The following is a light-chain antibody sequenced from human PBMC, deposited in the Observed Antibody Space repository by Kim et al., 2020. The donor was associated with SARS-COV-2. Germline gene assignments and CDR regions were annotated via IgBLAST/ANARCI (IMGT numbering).Light chain of an antibody. CDR2: SAN. CDR1: SSNSGAVNE. V-gene: IGLV1-40*01. J-gene: IGLJ3*02. CDR3: QSYDSSLSGSV. Sequence: RVTISCTGSSSNSGAVNEIHWYQQLPGTAPKLLIYSANHRPSGVSDRFSGSRSGTSASLAITGLQPEDEGDYYCQSYDSSLSGSVFGGGTQLTVL.